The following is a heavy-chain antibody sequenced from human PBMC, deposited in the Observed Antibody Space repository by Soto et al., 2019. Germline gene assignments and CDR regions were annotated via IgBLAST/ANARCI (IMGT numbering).Heavy chain of an antibody. Sequence: GGSLRLSCAASGFTFSSYGMHWVRQAPGKGLEWVAVISYDGSNKYYADSVKGRFTISRDNSKNTLYLQMNSLRAEDTAVYYCAKALLFYCSSTSCLVHAGYYYGMDVWGQGTTVTVSS. V-gene: IGHV3-30*18. CDR2: ISYDGSNK. CDR3: AKALLFYCSSTSCLVHAGYYYGMDV. CDR1: GFTFSSYG. J-gene: IGHJ6*02. D-gene: IGHD2-2*01.